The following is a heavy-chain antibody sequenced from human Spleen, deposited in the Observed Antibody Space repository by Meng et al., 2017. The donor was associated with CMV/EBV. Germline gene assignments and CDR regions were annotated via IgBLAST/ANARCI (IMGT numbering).Heavy chain of an antibody. V-gene: IGHV4-61*01. J-gene: IGHJ6*02. CDR1: GGSVSSGSYY. Sequence: GSLRLSCIVSGGSVSSGSYYWSWIRQPPGKGLEWIGYIYYSGSTNYNPSLKSRVTISVDTSKNQFSLKLSSVTAADTAVYDCARDSRTNGVPYGLDVWGQGTTVTVSS. CDR3: ARDSRTNGVPYGLDV. D-gene: IGHD2-8*01. CDR2: IYYSGST.